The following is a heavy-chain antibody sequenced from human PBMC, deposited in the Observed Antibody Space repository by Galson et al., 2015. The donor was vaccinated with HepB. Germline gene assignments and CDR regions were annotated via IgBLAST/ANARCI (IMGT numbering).Heavy chain of an antibody. CDR3: AREWRYFDY. V-gene: IGHV3-48*01. CDR1: GFTFGTYS. D-gene: IGHD1-14*01. Sequence: SLRLSCAASGFTFGTYSMNWVRQAPGKGLEWVSYISSSSSTIYYADSVKGRFTISRDNAKNSLYLQMNGLRAEDTAVFYCAREWRYFDYWGQGTLVTVSS. J-gene: IGHJ4*02. CDR2: ISSSSSTI.